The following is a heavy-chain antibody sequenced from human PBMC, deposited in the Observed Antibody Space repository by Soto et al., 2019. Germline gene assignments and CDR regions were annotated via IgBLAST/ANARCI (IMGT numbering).Heavy chain of an antibody. CDR3: ARQSHDFWSGYGTDYYYGMDV. D-gene: IGHD3-3*01. Sequence: EVQLVESGGGLVQPGGSLRLSCAASGFTFSSYSMNWVRQAPGKGLEWVSYISSSSSTIYYADSVKGRFTISRDNAKNSLYLQMNSLRDEDTAVYYCARQSHDFWSGYGTDYYYGMDVWGQGTTVTVSS. CDR2: ISSSSSTI. CDR1: GFTFSSYS. J-gene: IGHJ6*02. V-gene: IGHV3-48*02.